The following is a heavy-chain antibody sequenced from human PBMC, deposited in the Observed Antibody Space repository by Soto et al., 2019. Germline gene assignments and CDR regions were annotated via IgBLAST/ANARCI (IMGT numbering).Heavy chain of an antibody. CDR2: VYSTGGT. D-gene: IGHD6-13*01. CDR3: VRQGIGNLHGLVDV. J-gene: IGHJ6*02. Sequence: QVQLQQSGPGLVKPSETLSLTCSVSSGPSSSHNWGWIRQPPGRGLEWIGYVYSTGGTSYNPSLKSRVTISADASTNHTPLTLTSVPAADTAVYYCVRQGIGNLHGLVDVWGQGTTVRVSS. V-gene: IGHV4-59*08. CDR1: SGPSSSHN.